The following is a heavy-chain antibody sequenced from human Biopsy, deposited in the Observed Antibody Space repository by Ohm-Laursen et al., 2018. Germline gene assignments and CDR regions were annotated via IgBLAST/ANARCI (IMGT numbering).Heavy chain of an antibody. CDR2: INHSGRT. J-gene: IGHJ6*02. CDR3: VRGDDYYDPYHYCALDV. V-gene: IGHV4-34*01. D-gene: IGHD3-22*01. CDR1: GESFNGYY. Sequence: SETLSLTCAVYGESFNGYYWSWIRQTPGKGLEWIGEINHSGRTNQNPSLKSQVNLSVETSKNQISLKVRSLTAAGTAVYYCVRGDDYYDPYHYCALDVWGQGTTVTVSS.